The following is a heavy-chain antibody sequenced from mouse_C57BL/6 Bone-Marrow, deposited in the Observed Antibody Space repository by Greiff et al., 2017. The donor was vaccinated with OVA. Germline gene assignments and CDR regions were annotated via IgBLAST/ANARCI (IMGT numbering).Heavy chain of an antibody. CDR1: GFNIKDDY. V-gene: IGHV14-4*01. D-gene: IGHD2-10*01. Sequence: EVQLQQSGAELVRPGASVKLSCTASGFNIKDDYMHWVKQRPEQGLEWIGWLDPENGDTEYASKFQGKATIPADTSSNTAYLQLSSLTSEDTAVYYCTTTPSYYGAYYAMDYWGQGTSVTVSS. CDR3: TTTPSYYGAYYAMDY. J-gene: IGHJ4*01. CDR2: LDPENGDT.